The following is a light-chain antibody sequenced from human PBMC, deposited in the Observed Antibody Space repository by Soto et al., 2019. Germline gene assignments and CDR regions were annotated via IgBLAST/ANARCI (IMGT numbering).Light chain of an antibody. CDR2: GAS. Sequence: EIVMTQSPATLSVSPGERATLSCRASQSVSSNLAWYQQKVGQAPRLLFFGASTRATGIPARFSGSGSGREFTLTISSLQSEDFAVYYCQQYNDWPLTFGGGTKVEI. V-gene: IGKV3-15*01. J-gene: IGKJ4*01. CDR3: QQYNDWPLT. CDR1: QSVSSN.